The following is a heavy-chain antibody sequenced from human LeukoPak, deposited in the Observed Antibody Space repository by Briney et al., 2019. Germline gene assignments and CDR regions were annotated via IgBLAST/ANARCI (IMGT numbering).Heavy chain of an antibody. CDR2: IYHSGST. D-gene: IGHD3-22*01. V-gene: IGHV4-39*07. J-gene: IGHJ4*02. CDR3: ARDTYYYDSSGYWADY. Sequence: PSETLSLTCTVSGGSISTSNYYWGWIRQPPGKGLEWIGSIYHSGSTYYNPSLKSRVTISVDTSKNQFSLKLSSVTAADTAVYYCARDTYYYDSSGYWADYWGQGTLVTVSS. CDR1: GGSISTSNYY.